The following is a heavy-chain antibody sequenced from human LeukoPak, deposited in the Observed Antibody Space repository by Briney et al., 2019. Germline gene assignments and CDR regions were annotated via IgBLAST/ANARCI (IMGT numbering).Heavy chain of an antibody. CDR3: AKGHNNYYFTIDY. Sequence: GGSLRLSCAASGFTFNMYGMGWVRQAPGKWPEWVAAIADSGGNTYYADPVKGRFTISRDNSRNTLSLQMNSLRAEDTAVYYCAKGHNNYYFTIDYWGRGTLVTVSS. CDR2: IADSGGNT. D-gene: IGHD2/OR15-2a*01. J-gene: IGHJ4*02. V-gene: IGHV3-23*01. CDR1: GFTFNMYG.